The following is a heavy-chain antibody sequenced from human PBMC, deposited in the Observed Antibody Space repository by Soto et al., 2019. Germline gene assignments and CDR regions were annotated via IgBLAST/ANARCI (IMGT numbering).Heavy chain of an antibody. Sequence: ASLEVSCKACGYTFTRYGCMWVRQAPGQGLEWMGWISAYNDNTKYAQKFQGRVTMTTDTPTTTAYMELRSLTSDDTAVYYCAREGYCSSGSCALYSHDYFGMDVWGQGTTVTVS. CDR2: ISAYNDNT. CDR3: AREGYCSSGSCALYSHDYFGMDV. J-gene: IGHJ6*02. V-gene: IGHV1-18*01. CDR1: GYTFTRYG. D-gene: IGHD2-15*01.